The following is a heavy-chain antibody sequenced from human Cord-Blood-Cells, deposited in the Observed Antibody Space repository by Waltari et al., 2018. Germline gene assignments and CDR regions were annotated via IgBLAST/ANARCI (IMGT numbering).Heavy chain of an antibody. CDR3: ARDYYGSGSDAFDI. CDR1: GYPISSGYY. V-gene: IGHV4-38-2*02. CDR2: IYHSGST. J-gene: IGHJ3*02. Sequence: VQLQESGPGLVKPSETLSLTCTVSGYPISSGYYWGWIRQPPGKGLEWIGSIYHSGSTYYNPSLKSRVTISVDTSKNQFSLKLSSVTAADTAVYYCARDYYGSGSDAFDIWGQGTMVTVSS. D-gene: IGHD3-10*01.